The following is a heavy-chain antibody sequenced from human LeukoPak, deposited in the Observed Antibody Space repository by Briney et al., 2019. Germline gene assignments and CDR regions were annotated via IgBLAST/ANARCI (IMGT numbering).Heavy chain of an antibody. Sequence: SETLSLICAVYGGSFSGYYWSWIRQPPGKGLEWIGEINHSGSTNYNPSLKSRVTISVDTSKNQFSLKLSSATAADTAVYYCARERADSSGLNNYMDVWGKGTTVTVSS. CDR2: INHSGST. D-gene: IGHD6-19*01. J-gene: IGHJ6*03. CDR1: GGSFSGYY. CDR3: ARERADSSGLNNYMDV. V-gene: IGHV4-34*01.